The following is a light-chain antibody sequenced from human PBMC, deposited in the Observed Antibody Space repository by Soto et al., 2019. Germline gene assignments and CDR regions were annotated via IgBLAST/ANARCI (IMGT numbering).Light chain of an antibody. CDR1: QTINNW. Sequence: DVQMTQSPSSLSASVGDRVSITCRASQTINNWLAWYQQKPGKASKSLIYAPSTLQSGAPSRFTGSGSGTDFTLTISRLKPEDFATYYCQQYNNFPPTFGGGTRVEIK. V-gene: IGKV1D-16*01. CDR3: QQYNNFPPT. CDR2: APS. J-gene: IGKJ4*01.